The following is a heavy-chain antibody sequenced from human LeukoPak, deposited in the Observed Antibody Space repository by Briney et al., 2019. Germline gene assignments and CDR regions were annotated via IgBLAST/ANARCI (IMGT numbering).Heavy chain of an antibody. V-gene: IGHV3-7*01. CDR2: IKQDETEK. Sequence: PGGSLRLSCTASGFTFSNFWMGWVRQAPGKGLEWVANIKQDETEKFYLGSVKGRFTISRDNAKNSLYLQMNSLRAEDTAVYYCARDYYYDSTNTNWFDPWGQGTLVTVSS. J-gene: IGHJ5*02. D-gene: IGHD3-22*01. CDR3: ARDYYYDSTNTNWFDP. CDR1: GFTFSNFW.